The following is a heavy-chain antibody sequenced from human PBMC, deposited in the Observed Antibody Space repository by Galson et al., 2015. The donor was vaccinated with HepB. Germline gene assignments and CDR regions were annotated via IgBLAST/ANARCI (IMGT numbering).Heavy chain of an antibody. CDR1: GYTFTSYD. V-gene: IGHV1-8*01. D-gene: IGHD3-9*01. J-gene: IGHJ4*02. CDR3: ARKARYFDWLLSDDYSFDY. Sequence: SVKVSCKASGYTFTSYDINWVRQAPGQGLEWMGWMNPNNGNTGYAQRFQGRVTMTRNTSISTAYMELSSLTSEDTAVYYCARKARYFDWLLSDDYSFDYWGQGTLVTVSS. CDR2: MNPNNGNT.